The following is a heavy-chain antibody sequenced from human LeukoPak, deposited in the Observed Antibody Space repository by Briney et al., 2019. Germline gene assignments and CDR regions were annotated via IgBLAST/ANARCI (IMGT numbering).Heavy chain of an antibody. CDR3: ARDSGEYCSGGSCSNFDY. CDR2: MSSSGSYI. V-gene: IGHV3-21*01. J-gene: IGHJ4*02. Sequence: GGSLRLSCAASGFTFSSYSMNWVRQAPEKGLEWVSSMSSSGSYIYYADSVKGRFTISRDNAKNSLYLQINSLRAEDTAVYYCARDSGEYCSGGSCSNFDYWGQGTLVTVSS. D-gene: IGHD2-15*01. CDR1: GFTFSSYS.